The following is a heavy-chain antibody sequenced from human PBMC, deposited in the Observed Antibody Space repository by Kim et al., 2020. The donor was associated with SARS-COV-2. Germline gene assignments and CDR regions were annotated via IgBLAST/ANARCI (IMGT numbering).Heavy chain of an antibody. V-gene: IGHV1-24*01. CDR3: ATMRPEYYYTTGTFGPPLTWFDP. Sequence: ASVKVSCKVSGRTFTDSSMQWVRQAPGKGLEWMGGFDPEDGKIVYAQRFQGRVTMSEDTSTGTAYMELSSLRSEDTAIYYCATMRPEYYYTTGTFGPPLTWFDPWGQGTLVTVSS. D-gene: IGHD4-17*01. CDR1: GRTFTDSS. J-gene: IGHJ5*02. CDR2: FDPEDGKI.